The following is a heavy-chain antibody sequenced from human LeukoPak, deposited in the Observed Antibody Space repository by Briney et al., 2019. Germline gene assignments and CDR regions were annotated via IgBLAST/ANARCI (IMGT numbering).Heavy chain of an antibody. CDR3: ASNSYDSSGYYG. Sequence: SCKASGYTFTSYYMHWVRQAPGKGLEWVSAISGSGGSTYYADSLKGRFTISRDNSKNTLYLQMNSLRAEDTAVYYCASNSYDSSGYYGWGQGTLVTVSS. CDR1: GYTFTSYY. V-gene: IGHV3-23*01. D-gene: IGHD3-22*01. CDR2: ISGSGGST. J-gene: IGHJ4*02.